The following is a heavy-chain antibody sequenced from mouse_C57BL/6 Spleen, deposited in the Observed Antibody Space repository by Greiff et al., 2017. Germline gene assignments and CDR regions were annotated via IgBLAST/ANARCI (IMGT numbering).Heavy chain of an antibody. J-gene: IGHJ2*01. D-gene: IGHD1-2*01. Sequence: EVQRVESGAELVRPGASVKLSCTASGFNIKDDYMHWVKQRPDQGLEWIGWLDPENGDTEYASKFQGKATITADTSSNTACLQLSSLTSEDTAVYYCTTRYYGHWGQGTTLTVSS. CDR1: GFNIKDDY. CDR2: LDPENGDT. CDR3: TTRYYGH. V-gene: IGHV14-4*01.